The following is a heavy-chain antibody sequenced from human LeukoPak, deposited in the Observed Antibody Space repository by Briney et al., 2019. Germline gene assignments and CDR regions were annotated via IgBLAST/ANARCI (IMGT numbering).Heavy chain of an antibody. CDR1: GFTFSSYA. J-gene: IGHJ6*03. V-gene: IGHV3-23*01. CDR3: AKGQSYYYYYMDV. Sequence: GGSLRLSCAASGFTFSSYAMSWVRQAPGKGLEWVSGISGSGGSTYYADSVKGRFTISRDNSKNTLYLQMNSLRAEDTAVYYCAKGQSYYYYYMDVWGKGTTVTVSS. CDR2: ISGSGGST.